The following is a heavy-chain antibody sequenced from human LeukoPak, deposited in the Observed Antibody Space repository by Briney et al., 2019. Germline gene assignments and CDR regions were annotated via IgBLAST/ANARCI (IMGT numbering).Heavy chain of an antibody. V-gene: IGHV3-33*01. D-gene: IGHD1-26*01. CDR1: RFTFSSYG. CDR3: ARDVGPQSSGAFDI. CDR2: IWYDGSNK. Sequence: GGSLRPSCATSRFTFSSYGMHWVRQAPGKGLEWVAVIWYDGSNKYYADSVKGRFTISRDNSKNTLYLQMNSLRAEDTAVYYCARDVGPQSSGAFDIWGQGTMVTVSS. J-gene: IGHJ3*02.